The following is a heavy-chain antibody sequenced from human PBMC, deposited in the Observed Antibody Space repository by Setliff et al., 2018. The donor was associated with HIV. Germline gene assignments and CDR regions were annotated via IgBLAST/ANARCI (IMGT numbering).Heavy chain of an antibody. J-gene: IGHJ6*03. CDR3: ARGSSGWGMDFYYYYMDV. D-gene: IGHD6-19*01. Sequence: PGGSLRLSCAASGFTFSSYWMSWVRQAPGKGLEWVANIKEDGSEKYHVDSVKGRFTISRDNAKNSLYLQMNSLRAEDTAVYYCARGSSGWGMDFYYYYMDVWGKGTTVTVSS. CDR2: IKEDGSEK. CDR1: GFTFSSYW. V-gene: IGHV3-7*03.